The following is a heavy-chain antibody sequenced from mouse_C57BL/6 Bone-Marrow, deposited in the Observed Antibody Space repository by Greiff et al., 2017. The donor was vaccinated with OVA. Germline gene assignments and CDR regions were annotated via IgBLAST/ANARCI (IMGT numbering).Heavy chain of an antibody. CDR1: GYTFTGYW. D-gene: IGHD1-1*01. CDR3: ESPLSTTVVEDWFAY. CDR2: ILPGSGST. V-gene: IGHV1-9*01. Sequence: QVQLQQSGAELMKPGASVKLSCKATGYTFTGYWIEWVKQRPGHGLEWIGEILPGSGSTNYNEKFKGKATFTADTSSNTAYMQLSSLTTEDSAIYYCESPLSTTVVEDWFAYWGQGTLVTVSA. J-gene: IGHJ3*01.